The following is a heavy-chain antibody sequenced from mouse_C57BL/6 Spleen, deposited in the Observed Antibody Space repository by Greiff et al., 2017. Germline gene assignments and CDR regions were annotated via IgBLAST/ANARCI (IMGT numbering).Heavy chain of an antibody. V-gene: IGHV5-17*01. D-gene: IGHD1-3*01. CDR1: GFTFSDYG. Sequence: EVKLVESGGGLVKPGGSLKLSCAASGFTFSDYGMHWVRQAPEKGLEWVAYISSGSSTINYDDTVKGRFTISRDYSKNTQFLQMTSLRSEDTAKYCGARELIYCYAMDYWGQGTSVTVSS. CDR2: ISSGSSTI. CDR3: ARELIYCYAMDY. J-gene: IGHJ4*01.